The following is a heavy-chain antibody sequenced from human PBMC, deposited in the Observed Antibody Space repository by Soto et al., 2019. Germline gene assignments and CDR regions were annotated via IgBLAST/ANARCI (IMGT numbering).Heavy chain of an antibody. CDR3: ARDPGITTFGVYSMYYYGMDV. V-gene: IGHV1-18*01. CDR1: GYTFTSSG. Sequence: QVQLVQSGAEVKKPGASVKVSCKASGYTFTSSGISWVRQAPGQGLEWMGWISTDNGNTKYAQHLQGRVSMTTDTTTSTADMGLRSLRSCGPAVYYCARDPGITTFGVYSMYYYGMDVWGQGTTVTVSS. J-gene: IGHJ6*02. CDR2: ISTDNGNT. D-gene: IGHD3-3*01.